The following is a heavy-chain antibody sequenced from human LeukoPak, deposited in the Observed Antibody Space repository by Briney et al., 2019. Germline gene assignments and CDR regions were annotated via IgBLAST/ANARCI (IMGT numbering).Heavy chain of an antibody. V-gene: IGHV3-23*01. CDR2: ISVSGNT. D-gene: IGHD5-12*01. J-gene: IGHJ4*02. Sequence: PGGSLRLSCAASGFTLSSYAMSWVRQGPGKGLEWVSAISVSGNTYHADPVKGRFTISRDSSKNTLYLQMNSLRADDTALYYCAKNEVWWLPDSWGQGTLVTVSS. CDR3: AKNEVWWLPDS. CDR1: GFTLSSYA.